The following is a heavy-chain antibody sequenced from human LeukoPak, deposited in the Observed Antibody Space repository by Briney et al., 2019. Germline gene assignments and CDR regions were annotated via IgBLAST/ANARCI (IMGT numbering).Heavy chain of an antibody. J-gene: IGHJ4*02. V-gene: IGHV4-59*08. CDR2: IFHSGST. Sequence: SETLSLTCTVSGGSINNYYWSWLREPPGKGLEWIGYIFHSGSTDYNPSLKSRVTISVDTSKNQFSLKLRSVTAADTAVYYCARRGDDTSGYYPFWGQGTLVIVSS. CDR3: ARRGDDTSGYYPF. D-gene: IGHD3-22*01. CDR1: GGSINNYY.